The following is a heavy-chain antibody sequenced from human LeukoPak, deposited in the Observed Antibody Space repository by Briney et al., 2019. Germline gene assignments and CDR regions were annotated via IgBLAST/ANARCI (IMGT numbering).Heavy chain of an antibody. CDR3: LVDTAMVTVNCFDP. J-gene: IGHJ5*02. Sequence: GGSLRLSCAASGFTFSDYYMSWIRQAPGKGLEWVSYISSSGSTIYYADSVKGRFTISRDNAKNSLYLQMNSLRAEDTAVYYCLVDTAMVTVNCFDPWGQGTLVTVSS. CDR2: ISSSGSTI. V-gene: IGHV3-11*01. CDR1: GFTFSDYY. D-gene: IGHD5-18*01.